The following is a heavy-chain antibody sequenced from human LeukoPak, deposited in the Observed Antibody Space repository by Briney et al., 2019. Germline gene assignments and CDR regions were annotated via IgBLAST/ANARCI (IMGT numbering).Heavy chain of an antibody. V-gene: IGHV4-59*11. CDR3: AKLLDNDSSGDPDTFDM. J-gene: IGHJ3*02. D-gene: IGHD3-22*01. CDR1: GGSISRHF. CDR2: IHYSGRT. Sequence: SETLSLTCSVSGGSISRHFWSWIRQPPGKGLEWIAFIHYSGRTKYNPSLQSRVTISIDTSENNFSLRLTSVTAADTAVYYCAKLLDNDSSGDPDTFDMWGQGTVVSVSS.